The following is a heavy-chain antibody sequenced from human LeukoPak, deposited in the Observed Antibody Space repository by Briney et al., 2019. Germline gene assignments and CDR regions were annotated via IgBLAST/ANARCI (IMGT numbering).Heavy chain of an antibody. CDR1: GYTLTELS. Sequence: ASVKVSCKVSGYTLTELSMHWVRQAHGKGLEWMGGFDPEDGETIYAQKFQGRVTMTEDTSTDTAYMELSSLRSEDTAVYYCATGLPRPVHAFDIWGQGTMVTVSS. V-gene: IGHV1-24*01. D-gene: IGHD4-11*01. CDR3: ATGLPRPVHAFDI. CDR2: FDPEDGET. J-gene: IGHJ3*02.